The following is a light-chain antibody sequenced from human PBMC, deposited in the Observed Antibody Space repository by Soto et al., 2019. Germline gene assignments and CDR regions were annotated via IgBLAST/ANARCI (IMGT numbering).Light chain of an antibody. V-gene: IGKV3-15*01. CDR3: QQYHNWPPWT. Sequence: EIVMTQSPATLSVSPGERATLSCRASQSVSSNLAWYQQKPGQAPRLLIYGASTRATGIPARFSGSGSGIEFTLTISSLQSEDFAVYYCQQYHNWPPWTFGQGTKVEIK. CDR2: GAS. CDR1: QSVSSN. J-gene: IGKJ1*01.